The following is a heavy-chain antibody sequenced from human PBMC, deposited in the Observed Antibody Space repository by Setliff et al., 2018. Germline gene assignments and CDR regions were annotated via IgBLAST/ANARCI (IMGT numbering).Heavy chain of an antibody. CDR1: GGSISSSSYY. CDR2: IYFSGST. J-gene: IGHJ1*01. Sequence: PSETLSLTCTVSGGSISSSSYYWGWIRQPPGKGLEWIGSIYFSGSTYYNPSLKSRVSMSVDSSKNQFSLNLNSVTAADTGVYYCARHVGPADRADYFQHWGQGTLVTVSS. V-gene: IGHV4-39*01. CDR3: ARHVGPADRADYFQH.